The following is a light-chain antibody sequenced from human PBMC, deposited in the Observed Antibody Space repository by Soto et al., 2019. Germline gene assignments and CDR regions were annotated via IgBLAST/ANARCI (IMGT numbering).Light chain of an antibody. CDR1: QSVNTN. V-gene: IGKV3-15*01. CDR3: QQYNNWPPHT. J-gene: IGKJ2*01. Sequence: EIVITQTPATLSVSPGESATLSCRASQSVNTNLAWYQQKPGRAPRLVIHGASTRATGIPARFSGSGSGTEFTLNISSLQSEDFAVYYCQQYNNWPPHTFGQGTKLEIK. CDR2: GAS.